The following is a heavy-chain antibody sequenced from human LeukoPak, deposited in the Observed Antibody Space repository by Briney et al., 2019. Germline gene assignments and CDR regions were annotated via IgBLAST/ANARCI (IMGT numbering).Heavy chain of an antibody. D-gene: IGHD3-10*01. J-gene: IGHJ4*02. Sequence: WASVKVSCKVSGYTLTELSMHWVRQAPGKGLEWMGGFDPEDGETIYAQKFQGRVTMTEDTSTDTAYMELSSLRSDDTAVYYCARDPSVPVLLWFGEHPSHFDYWGQGTLVTVSS. CDR3: ARDPSVPVLLWFGEHPSHFDY. V-gene: IGHV1-24*01. CDR1: GYTLTELS. CDR2: FDPEDGET.